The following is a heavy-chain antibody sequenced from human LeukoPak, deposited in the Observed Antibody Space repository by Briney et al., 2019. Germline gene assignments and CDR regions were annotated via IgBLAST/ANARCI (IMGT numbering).Heavy chain of an antibody. D-gene: IGHD2-15*01. CDR1: GGSISSYY. V-gene: IGHV4-59*01. J-gene: IGHJ4*02. Sequence: SETLSLTCTVSGGSISSYYWNWIRQPPGKGLEWVGYIYYSGSTNYNPSLKSRVTISVDTSKNQFSLKLSSVTAADTAVYYCASGLLYGGLDYWGQGTLVTVSS. CDR2: IYYSGST. CDR3: ASGLLYGGLDY.